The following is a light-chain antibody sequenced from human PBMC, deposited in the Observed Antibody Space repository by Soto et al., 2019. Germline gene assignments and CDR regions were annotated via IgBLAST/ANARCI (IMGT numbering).Light chain of an antibody. J-gene: IGLJ1*01. CDR3: SSYTTSNTRQIV. CDR1: SSDVGGYNY. CDR2: DVS. V-gene: IGLV2-14*01. Sequence: QSALTQPASVSGSPGQSITISCTGTSSDVGGYNYVSWYQQHPGKAPKFIIYDVSNRPSGVSNRFSGSKSGNTASLTISGLQAEDEADYYCSSYTTSNTRQIVFGTGPKLTVL.